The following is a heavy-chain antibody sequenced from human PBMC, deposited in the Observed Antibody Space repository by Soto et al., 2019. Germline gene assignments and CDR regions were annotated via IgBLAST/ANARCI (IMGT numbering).Heavy chain of an antibody. CDR1: GFTFSSYS. CDR3: ASFYSGYDGGARATYYYYGMDV. Sequence: EVQLVESGGGLVKPGGSLRLSCAASGFTFSSYSMNWVRQAPGKGLEWVSSISSSSSYIYYADSVKGRFTISRDNAKNSLYRQMNSLRAEDTAVYYCASFYSGYDGGARATYYYYGMDVWGQGTTVTVSS. D-gene: IGHD5-12*01. V-gene: IGHV3-21*01. J-gene: IGHJ6*02. CDR2: ISSSSSYI.